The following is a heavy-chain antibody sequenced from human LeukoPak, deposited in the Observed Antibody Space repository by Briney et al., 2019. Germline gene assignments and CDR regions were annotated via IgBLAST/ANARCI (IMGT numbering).Heavy chain of an antibody. J-gene: IGHJ4*02. Sequence: PGGSLRLSCAASGFTFSSYSMNWVRQAPGKGLEWVSYISSSSSTIYYADSVKGRFTISRDNAENSLYLQMNSLRDEDTAVYYCARAHPRLYCGGDCYLPDYWGQGTLVTVSS. CDR3: ARAHPRLYCGGDCYLPDY. V-gene: IGHV3-48*02. D-gene: IGHD2-21*02. CDR2: ISSSSSTI. CDR1: GFTFSSYS.